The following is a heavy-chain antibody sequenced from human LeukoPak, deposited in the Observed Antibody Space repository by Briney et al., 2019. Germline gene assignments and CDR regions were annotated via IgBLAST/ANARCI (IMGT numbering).Heavy chain of an antibody. J-gene: IGHJ4*02. CDR1: GFTFSSYG. V-gene: IGHV3-33*01. CDR2: IWYDGSNK. CDR3: ARDEFGGYLDY. Sequence: PGGSLRLSCAASGFTFSSYGVHWVRQAPGKGLEWVAVIWYDGSNKYYADSVKGRFTISGDNSKNTLYLQMNSLRAEDTAVYYCARDEFGGYLDYWGQGTLVTVSS. D-gene: IGHD2-15*01.